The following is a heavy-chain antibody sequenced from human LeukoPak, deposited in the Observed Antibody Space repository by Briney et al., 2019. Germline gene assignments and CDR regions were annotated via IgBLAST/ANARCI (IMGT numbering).Heavy chain of an antibody. CDR2: VSYDGSNK. CDR3: AKDRDRSSWYGWDFDY. Sequence: GGSLRLSCAASGFIFSTYGMHWVRQAPGKGLEWVTVVSYDGSNKYYADSVKGRFTISRDNSKNTLYLQMNSLRAEDTAVYYCAKDRDRSSWYGWDFDYWGQGTLVTVSS. CDR1: GFIFSTYG. J-gene: IGHJ4*02. V-gene: IGHV3-30*18. D-gene: IGHD6-13*01.